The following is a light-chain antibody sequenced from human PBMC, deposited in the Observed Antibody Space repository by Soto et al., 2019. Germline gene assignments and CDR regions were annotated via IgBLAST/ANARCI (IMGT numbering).Light chain of an antibody. Sequence: QSALTQPASVSGSPGQSITISCTGTSSDVGGYNYVSWYQQHPGKAPKLMIYEVSNRPSGVSNRFSGSKSGNTASLTISGLQAEDEADYYCSSYTSSSLPVFGGVTNFTVL. J-gene: IGLJ2*01. CDR2: EVS. CDR3: SSYTSSSLPV. CDR1: SSDVGGYNY. V-gene: IGLV2-14*01.